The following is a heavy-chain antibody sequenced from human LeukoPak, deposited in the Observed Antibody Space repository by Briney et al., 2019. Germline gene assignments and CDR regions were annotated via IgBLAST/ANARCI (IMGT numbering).Heavy chain of an antibody. CDR3: AKDIQGSY. Sequence: GGTLRLSCAASGFSFNSAAMTWVRQAPGKGLEWVSLVSSSGANTYYADSVKGRFTISRDNSKNTVYLQMNSLRAEDTAIYYCAKDIQGSYWGQGTLVTVSS. CDR2: VSSSGANT. V-gene: IGHV3-23*01. D-gene: IGHD2-21*01. J-gene: IGHJ4*02. CDR1: GFSFNSAA.